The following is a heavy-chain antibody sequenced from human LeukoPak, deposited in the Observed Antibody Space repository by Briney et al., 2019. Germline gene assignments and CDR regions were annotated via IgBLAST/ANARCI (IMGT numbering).Heavy chain of an antibody. CDR2: TWYDGNNK. J-gene: IGHJ6*02. V-gene: IGHV3-33*01. CDR1: GFTFSNYG. CDR3: ARGHLNGMDV. Sequence: PGRSLRLSCAASGFTFSNYGMHWVRQAPGKGLEWVALTWYDGNNKYYADSVKGRFTVSRDNSKNTLYLQMNSLRAEDTAVFYCARGHLNGMDVWGQGTTVTVSS.